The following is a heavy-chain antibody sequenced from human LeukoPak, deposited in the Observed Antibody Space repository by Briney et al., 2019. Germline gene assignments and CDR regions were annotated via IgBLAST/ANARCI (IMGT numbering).Heavy chain of an antibody. V-gene: IGHV5-51*01. Sequence: GESLKISCKGSGYSFTSYWIGWVRQMPGKGLEWMGIIYPGDSDTRYSPSLQGQVTISADKSISTAYLQWSSLKASDTAMYYCARRNGSGSYYNSLSDWFDPWGQGTLVTVSS. CDR1: GYSFTSYW. D-gene: IGHD3-10*01. CDR3: ARRNGSGSYYNSLSDWFDP. CDR2: IYPGDSDT. J-gene: IGHJ5*02.